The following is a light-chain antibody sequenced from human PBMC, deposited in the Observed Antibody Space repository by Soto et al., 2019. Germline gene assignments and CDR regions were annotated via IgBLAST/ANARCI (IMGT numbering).Light chain of an antibody. J-gene: IGKJ5*01. CDR1: QDISNN. V-gene: IGKV1-33*01. CDR2: DVS. CDR3: QQYDSHPLT. Sequence: DLKMTQSPPSLSVSVGDRGTITCQASQDISNNLHWFQQKPGKAPQLLIFDVSNLQTGVPSRFSGGGSGTDFALTISSLEPEDIATYYCQQYDSHPLTFGQGTRLEI.